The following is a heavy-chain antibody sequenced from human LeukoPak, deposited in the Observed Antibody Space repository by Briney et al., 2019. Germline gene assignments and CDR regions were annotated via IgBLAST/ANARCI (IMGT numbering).Heavy chain of an antibody. Sequence: ASVKVSCKASGYTFTGYYMHWVRQATGQGIEWMGWINPNSGGTNYAQKFQGRVTMTRDTSISTAYMELSRLRSDDTAVYYCARESRAAGTPLIDYWGQGTLVTVST. V-gene: IGHV1-2*02. D-gene: IGHD6-13*01. CDR2: INPNSGGT. J-gene: IGHJ4*02. CDR3: ARESRAAGTPLIDY. CDR1: GYTFTGYY.